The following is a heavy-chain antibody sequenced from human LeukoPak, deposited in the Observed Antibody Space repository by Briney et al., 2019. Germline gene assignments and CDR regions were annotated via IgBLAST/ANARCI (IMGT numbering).Heavy chain of an antibody. D-gene: IGHD1-14*01. Sequence: SLRLCCAASGFTFSTYWMHCVRHAPGKALVWVSRISSDGYNTNYADSVKGRFIIYRNNANNTLYLPMNSLRHEHADGYYCVLVSLTPGWGGGSLVTHSS. CDR2: ISSDGYNT. CDR1: GFTFSTYW. J-gene: IGHJ4*02. V-gene: IGHV3-74*01. CDR3: VLVSLTPG.